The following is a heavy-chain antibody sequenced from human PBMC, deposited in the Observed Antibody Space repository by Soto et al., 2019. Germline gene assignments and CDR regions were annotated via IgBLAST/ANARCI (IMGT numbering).Heavy chain of an antibody. J-gene: IGHJ4*02. D-gene: IGHD3-16*01. V-gene: IGHV1-69*01. CDR2: IIPVFGTV. Sequence: QVKLVQYGAEVKKPGSSVKVSCKASGGTFGNSAISWVRQDPGQGLEWMGGIIPVFGTVNYAQKFEGRGTIAADESTSTVFMKMSRLTSEDTGVYYCAKVMAAAGYDSWGQGTLVTVSS. CDR3: AKVMAAAGYDS. CDR1: GGTFGNSA.